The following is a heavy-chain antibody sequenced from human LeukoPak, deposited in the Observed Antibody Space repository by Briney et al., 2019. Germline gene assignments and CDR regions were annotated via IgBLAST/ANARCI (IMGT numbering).Heavy chain of an antibody. CDR2: IKQDGSEK. V-gene: IGHV3-7*01. J-gene: IGHJ6*02. CDR1: GFTFSSYW. D-gene: IGHD5-12*01. CDR3: ARDLAIEPSGYDTYYYYYGMDV. Sequence: GGSLRLSCAASGFTFSSYWMSWVRQAPGKGLEWVANIKQDGSEKYYVDSVKGRSTISRDNAKNSLYLQMNSLRAEDTAVYYCARDLAIEPSGYDTYYYYYGMDVWGQGTTVTVSS.